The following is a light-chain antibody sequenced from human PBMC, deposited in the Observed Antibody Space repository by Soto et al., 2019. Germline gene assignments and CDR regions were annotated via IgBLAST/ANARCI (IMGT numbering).Light chain of an antibody. Sequence: QSALTQPRSVSGSPGQSVTISCTGTSSDVGGYEYVSWYQQHPGQAPKFIIYDVTKRPSGVPDRFSGSKSGNTASLTISGLQAEDEADYYCGAWDDSLNGWVFGGGTKLTVL. J-gene: IGLJ3*02. CDR3: GAWDDSLNGWV. CDR2: DVT. V-gene: IGLV2-11*01. CDR1: SSDVGGYEY.